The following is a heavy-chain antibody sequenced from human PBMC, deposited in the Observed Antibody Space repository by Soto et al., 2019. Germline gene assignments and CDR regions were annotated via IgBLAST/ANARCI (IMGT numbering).Heavy chain of an antibody. CDR2: IYKDFT. CDR3: AREPRYCSGGSCSIMGDAFDI. D-gene: IGHD2-15*01. V-gene: IGHV3-66*01. CDR1: GFTVTDFY. Sequence: EVQLVESGGGLVQPGGSLRLSCVASGFTVTDFYMNWVRQAPGKGLEWVSVIYKDFTDYADFVRGRFSVSTDTSKNALSLQLANLRAEDTAVYYCAREPRYCSGGSCSIMGDAFDIWGQGAMVTVSS. J-gene: IGHJ3*02.